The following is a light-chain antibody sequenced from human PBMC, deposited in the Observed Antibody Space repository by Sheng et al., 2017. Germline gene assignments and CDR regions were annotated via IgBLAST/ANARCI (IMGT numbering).Light chain of an antibody. V-gene: IGLV2-14*03. J-gene: IGLJ2*01. CDR1: NSDVGDYNY. Sequence: QSALTQPASVSGSPGQSITISCTGSNSDVGDYNYVSWYQHHPGKAPKLMIYDVTNRPSGVSKRFSGSKSGNTASLTISGLQAEDEADYYCSSYTGGRIFGGGTTLTVL. CDR2: DVT. CDR3: SSYTGGRI.